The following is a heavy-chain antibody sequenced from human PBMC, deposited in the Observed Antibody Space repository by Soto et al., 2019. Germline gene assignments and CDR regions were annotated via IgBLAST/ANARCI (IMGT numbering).Heavy chain of an antibody. CDR2: IWYDGSNK. Sequence: QVQLVESGGGVVQPGRSLRLSCAASGFTFSSYGMHWVRQAPGKGLEWVAVIWYDGSNKYYADSVKGRFTISRENSKNTLYLQMNSLRAEDTAVYYCARDPPYNWNYGNAFDIWGQGTMVTVSS. CDR3: ARDPPYNWNYGNAFDI. CDR1: GFTFSSYG. J-gene: IGHJ3*02. D-gene: IGHD1-7*01. V-gene: IGHV3-33*01.